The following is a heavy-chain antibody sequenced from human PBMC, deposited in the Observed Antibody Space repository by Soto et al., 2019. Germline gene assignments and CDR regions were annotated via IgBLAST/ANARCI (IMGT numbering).Heavy chain of an antibody. CDR1: GFTFSSYW. J-gene: IGHJ4*02. CDR2: IKQDGSEK. Sequence: LSLTCAASGFTFSSYWMSWVRQAPGKGLEWVANIKQDGSEKYYVDSVKGRFTISRDNAKNSLYLQMNSLRAEDTAVYYCARGYVDIVATISIGFDYWGQGTLVTVSS. V-gene: IGHV3-7*01. D-gene: IGHD5-12*01. CDR3: ARGYVDIVATISIGFDY.